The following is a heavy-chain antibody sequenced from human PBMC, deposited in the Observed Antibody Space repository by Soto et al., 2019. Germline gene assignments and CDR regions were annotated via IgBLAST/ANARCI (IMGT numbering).Heavy chain of an antibody. CDR2: VSGSGDST. J-gene: IGHJ4*02. CDR1: GFTFSSNA. V-gene: IGHV3-23*01. D-gene: IGHD3-22*01. Sequence: VQLLESGGGLVQPGGSLRLSCAASGFTFSSNAMSWVRQAPGKGLEWVSTVSGSGDSTYFADSVKGRFTISRDNSKNTLYLQMNSLRAEDTAVYYCAKVGYYDSGGYYRDYWGQGTLVTVSS. CDR3: AKVGYYDSGGYYRDY.